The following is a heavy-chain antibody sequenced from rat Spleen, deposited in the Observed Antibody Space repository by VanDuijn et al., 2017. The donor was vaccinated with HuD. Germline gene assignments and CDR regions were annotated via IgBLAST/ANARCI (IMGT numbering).Heavy chain of an antibody. CDR2: ISYDGSST. Sequence: EVQLVESGGGLVQPGRSLKLSCAASGFTFSDYNMAWVRQAPKKGLEWVATISYDGSSTYYRDSVKGRFTISRDNAKNTQYLQMDSLRSEDTATYYCARRSYSGPSYFDYWGQGVMVTVSS. CDR1: GFTFSDYN. V-gene: IGHV5-7*01. J-gene: IGHJ2*01. CDR3: ARRSYSGPSYFDY. D-gene: IGHD1-1*01.